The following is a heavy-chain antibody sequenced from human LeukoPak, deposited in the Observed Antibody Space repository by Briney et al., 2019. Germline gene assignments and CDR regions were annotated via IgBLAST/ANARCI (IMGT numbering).Heavy chain of an antibody. CDR2: IYSSGTT. J-gene: IGHJ2*01. CDR1: GASISGSY. CDR3: AKVVNWGLRYFDL. Sequence: PLETLSLTCTVSGASISGSYWNWIRQPPGMGLEWIGYIYSSGTTNYSPSLQSLVTISIDTSKNQFSLKLTSVTAADTAVYYCAKVVNWGLRYFDLWGRGTLITVSS. D-gene: IGHD7-27*01. V-gene: IGHV4-59*01.